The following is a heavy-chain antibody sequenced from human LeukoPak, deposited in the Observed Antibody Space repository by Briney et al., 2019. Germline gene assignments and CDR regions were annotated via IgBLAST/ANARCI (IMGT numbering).Heavy chain of an antibody. J-gene: IGHJ4*02. V-gene: IGHV4-59*01. Sequence: PSETLSLTCTVSGGSISSYYCSWIRQPPPQGLEWIGYIYYSGSTNYNPSLKSRVTISVDTSKNQFSLKLSSVTAADTAVYYCARAGIAVAGTGYDYWGQGTLVTVSS. CDR3: ARAGIAVAGTGYDY. D-gene: IGHD6-19*01. CDR1: GGSISSYY. CDR2: IYYSGST.